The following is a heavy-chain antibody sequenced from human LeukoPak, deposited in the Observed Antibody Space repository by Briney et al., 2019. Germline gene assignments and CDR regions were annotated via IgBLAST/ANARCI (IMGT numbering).Heavy chain of an antibody. V-gene: IGHV4-39*01. D-gene: IGHD5-18*01. Sequence: ASETLSPTCTVSGDSISTTTYYWGWVRQPPGKGLEWIGTIHSGGSTYYDLSLKGRLTISVDTSKNQFSLELNSVTAADTAVYYCAMDTHAIIRFDSWSPGTLVTVSS. CDR2: IHSGGST. CDR1: GDSISTTTYY. J-gene: IGHJ4*02. CDR3: AMDTHAIIRFDS.